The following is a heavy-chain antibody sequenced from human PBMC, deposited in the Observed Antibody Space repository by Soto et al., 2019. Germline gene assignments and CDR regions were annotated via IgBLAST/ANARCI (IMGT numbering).Heavy chain of an antibody. V-gene: IGHV3-23*01. CDR1: GFTFSTSA. D-gene: IGHD3-3*01. CDR2: ISGSGAGT. J-gene: IGHJ6*02. CDR3: AKGPTVFGAVISFDYYYGMYV. Sequence: GGSLRLSCTASGFTFSTSAMSWVRQAPGRGLEWVSGISGSGAGTYYADSVKGRFTISRDNSKNTLYLQMSGLRAEDAAVYYCAKGPTVFGAVISFDYYYGMYVWGRGTPVTVSS.